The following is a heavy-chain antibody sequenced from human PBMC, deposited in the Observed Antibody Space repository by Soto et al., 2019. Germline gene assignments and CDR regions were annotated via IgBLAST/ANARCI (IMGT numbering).Heavy chain of an antibody. D-gene: IGHD2-21*02. CDR2: IYYSGST. CDR1: GDSISSRSYY. J-gene: IGHJ4*02. Sequence: SETLSLTCTVTGDSISSRSYYWGWIRQPPGKGLEWIGSIYYSGSTYNNPSLRSRVSMSIDTSKDQFSLKLKSVTAADTALYFCARQRTSVVTKAYFEVWGPGSLVTGSS. V-gene: IGHV4-39*01. CDR3: ARQRTSVVTKAYFEV.